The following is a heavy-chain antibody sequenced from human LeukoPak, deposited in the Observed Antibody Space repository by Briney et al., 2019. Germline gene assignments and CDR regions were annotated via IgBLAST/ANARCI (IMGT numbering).Heavy chain of an antibody. Sequence: SETLSLTCTVSGGSISSYYWSWLRQPPGKGLEWIGYIYYSGNTNYNPSLESRVTISVDTSKNQFSLKLRTVTAADTAVYYCARHSADCTGTSCYLFDPWGQGTLVTVSS. CDR3: ARHSADCTGTSCYLFDP. V-gene: IGHV4-59*08. J-gene: IGHJ5*02. D-gene: IGHD2-2*01. CDR1: GGSISSYY. CDR2: IYYSGNT.